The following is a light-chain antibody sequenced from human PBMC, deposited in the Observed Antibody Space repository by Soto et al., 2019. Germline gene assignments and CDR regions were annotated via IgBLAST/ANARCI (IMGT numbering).Light chain of an antibody. CDR1: SSDVGGYNY. V-gene: IGLV2-14*01. CDR2: EDS. J-gene: IGLJ1*01. Sequence: QSVLTQPASVSGSPGQSITISCTGTSSDVGGYNYVSWYQQHPGKAPKLMIYEDSNRPSGVSNRFSGSKSGNTASLTISGLQAEDEADYYCSSYTSSSTLYVFGTGTKVTV. CDR3: SSYTSSSTLYV.